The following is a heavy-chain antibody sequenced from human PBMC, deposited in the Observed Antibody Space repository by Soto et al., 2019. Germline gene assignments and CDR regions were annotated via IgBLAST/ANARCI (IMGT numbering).Heavy chain of an antibody. V-gene: IGHV4-4*07. D-gene: IGHD1-1*01. CDR2: VFSSVSA. CDR3: ARDGMTTVDT. CDR1: GVSVTSYT. Sequence: AETLSLTCIVSGVSVTSYTWSWVRQPANKGLEWIGRVFSSVSATYNPSLKSRVSISMDTAENRISLKLDSVTAADAGVYFCARDGMTTVDTWGPGTLVTVS. J-gene: IGHJ4*02.